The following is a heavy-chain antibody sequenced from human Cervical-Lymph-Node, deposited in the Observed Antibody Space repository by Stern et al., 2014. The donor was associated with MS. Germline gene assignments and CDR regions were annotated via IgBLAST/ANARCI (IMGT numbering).Heavy chain of an antibody. Sequence: VQLVESGGGLVKPGGSLRLSCAASGFTFSDYYMSWIRQAPGKGLEWVSYISSSGNTIYYAGSVKGRFTISRDNAKNSLYLQMNSLRAEDTAVYYCARESADYDFWSGYYGGYYGMDVWGQGTTVTVSS. D-gene: IGHD3-3*01. J-gene: IGHJ6*02. CDR2: ISSSGNTI. CDR1: GFTFSDYY. V-gene: IGHV3-11*01. CDR3: ARESADYDFWSGYYGGYYGMDV.